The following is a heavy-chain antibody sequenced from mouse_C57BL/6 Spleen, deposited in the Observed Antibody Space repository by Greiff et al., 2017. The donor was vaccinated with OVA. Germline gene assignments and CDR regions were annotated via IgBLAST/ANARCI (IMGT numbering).Heavy chain of an antibody. D-gene: IGHD2-4*01. Sequence: EVKVEESGPGLVKPSQSLSLTCSVTGYSITSGYYWNWIRQFPGNKLEWMGYISYDGSNNYNPSLKNRISITRDTSKNQFFLKLNSVTTEDTATYYCARDWDYDTWFAYWGQGTLVTVSA. J-gene: IGHJ3*01. CDR3: ARDWDYDTWFAY. CDR2: ISYDGSN. V-gene: IGHV3-6*01. CDR1: GYSITSGYY.